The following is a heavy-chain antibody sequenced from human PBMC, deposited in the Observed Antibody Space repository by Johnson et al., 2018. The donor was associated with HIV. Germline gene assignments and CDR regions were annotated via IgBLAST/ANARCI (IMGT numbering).Heavy chain of an antibody. CDR1: GFTFNTYG. V-gene: IGHV3-30*03. CDR3: ARDGQWGSTTWYSAFDI. CDR2: ISYDGSNK. Sequence: QMLLVESGGGLVHPGGSLRLSCAASGFTFNTYGMHWVRQAPGKGLEWVAVISYDGSNKYYADSVKGRFTISRDNSKNTLYLQMNSLRAEDMAVYYCARDGQWGSTTWYSAFDIWGQGTMVTVSS. D-gene: IGHD6-13*01. J-gene: IGHJ3*02.